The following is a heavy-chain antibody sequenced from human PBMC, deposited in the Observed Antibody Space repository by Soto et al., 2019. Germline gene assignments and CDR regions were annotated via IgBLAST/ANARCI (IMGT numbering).Heavy chain of an antibody. CDR1: GGIFRSSFA. Sequence: QVQLVQSGAEVKKPGSSVTVSCKVSGGIFRSSFAIRWVRQAPGQGLEWMGGIIPIIGTGKYAEKFQGRVIITADESTSTAYMEVTGLRSEDTAVDFCARHREAETTFYYAMDGWGQGTRVTVS. CDR3: ARHREAETTFYYAMDG. J-gene: IGHJ6*02. V-gene: IGHV1-69*01. CDR2: IIPIIGTG. D-gene: IGHD4-17*01.